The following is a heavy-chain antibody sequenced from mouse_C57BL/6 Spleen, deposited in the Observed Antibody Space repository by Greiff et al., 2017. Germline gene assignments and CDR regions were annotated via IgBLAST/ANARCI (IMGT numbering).Heavy chain of an antibody. CDR1: GYTFTSYW. CDR2: IDPSDSYT. V-gene: IGHV1-59*01. J-gene: IGHJ2*01. Sequence: VQLQQPGAELVRPGTSVKLSCKASGYTFTSYWMHWVKQRPGQGLEWIGVIDPSDSYTNYNQKFKGKATLTVDTSSSTAYMQLSSLTSEDSAVYYCARGANYSNYNYFDYWGQGTTLTVSS. D-gene: IGHD2-5*01. CDR3: ARGANYSNYNYFDY.